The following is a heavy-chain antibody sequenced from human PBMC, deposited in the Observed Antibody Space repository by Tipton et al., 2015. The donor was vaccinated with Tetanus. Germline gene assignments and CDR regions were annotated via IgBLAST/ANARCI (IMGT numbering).Heavy chain of an antibody. J-gene: IGHJ4*02. CDR3: AREARVTLVRGLMLYMGY. V-gene: IGHV1-18*01. CDR1: GYTFTKYG. CDR2: DSGYSGNT. D-gene: IGHD3-10*01. Sequence: QVQLVQSGAEVKQPGASVKVSCKASGYTFTKYGINWVRQAPGQGLEWMGWDSGYSGNTNYAQKLQGRVTMTTDTSSTTAYLELWSLRSDDTAVYYCAREARVTLVRGLMLYMGYWGQGSLVTVSS.